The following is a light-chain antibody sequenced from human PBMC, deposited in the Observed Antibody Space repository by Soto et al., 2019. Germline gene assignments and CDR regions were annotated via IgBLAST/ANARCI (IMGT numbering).Light chain of an antibody. CDR3: SSYTSSSLYV. J-gene: IGLJ1*01. CDR2: DVS. Sequence: QSALTQPASVSGSPGQSITIPCTGTSSDVGGYNYVSWYQQHPGKAPKLMIYDVSNRPSGVSNRFSGSKSGNTASLTISGLQAEDEADYYCSSYTSSSLYVFGTGTKVTVL. V-gene: IGLV2-14*01. CDR1: SSDVGGYNY.